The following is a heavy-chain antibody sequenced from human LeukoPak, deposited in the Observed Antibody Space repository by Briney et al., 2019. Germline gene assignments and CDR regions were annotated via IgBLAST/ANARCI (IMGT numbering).Heavy chain of an antibody. J-gene: IGHJ4*02. CDR1: GGSFSGYY. CDR2: INHSGST. D-gene: IGHD6-6*01. V-gene: IGHV4-34*01. CDR3: ARGRVKIAARRGYYFDY. Sequence: SETLSLTCAVYGGSFSGYYWSWIRQPPGKGLEWIWEINHSGSTNYNPSLKSRVTISVDTSKNQFSLKLSSVTAADTAVYYCARGRVKIAARRGYYFDYWGQGTLVTVSS.